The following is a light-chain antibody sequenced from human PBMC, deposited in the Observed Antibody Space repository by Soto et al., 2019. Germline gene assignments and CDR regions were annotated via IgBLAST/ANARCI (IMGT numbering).Light chain of an antibody. V-gene: IGKV3-20*01. CDR3: QQDTGPPTT. J-gene: IGKJ5*01. CDR1: QSVSSSY. Sequence: EVVLTQSPGTVSLSPGERATLSCRSSQSVSSSYLAWYQQKPGQAPRLLIYGASTRAAGIPDRFSGSGSGTDFTLTITRLEPEDSAVYFCQQDTGPPTTFGQGTRLEIK. CDR2: GAS.